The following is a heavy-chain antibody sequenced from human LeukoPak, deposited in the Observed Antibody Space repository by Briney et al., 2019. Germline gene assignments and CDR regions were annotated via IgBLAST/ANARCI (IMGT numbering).Heavy chain of an antibody. CDR1: GGSISSGGYY. V-gene: IGHV4-31*03. CDR3: ARGSNDYGDY. J-gene: IGHJ4*02. Sequence: SETLSLTCTVSGGSISSGGYYWSWIRQHPGKGLEWIGYIYYSGSTYHNPSLKSRVTISVDTSKNQFSLKLSSVTAADTAVYYCARGSNDYGDYWGQGTLVTVSS. CDR2: IYYSGST.